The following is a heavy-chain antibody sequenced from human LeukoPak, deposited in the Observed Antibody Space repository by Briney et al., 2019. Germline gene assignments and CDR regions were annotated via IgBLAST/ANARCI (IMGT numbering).Heavy chain of an antibody. CDR3: AKVPLTAVTTSFDY. V-gene: IGHV3-23*01. J-gene: IGHJ4*02. CDR1: GFTFSSYA. D-gene: IGHD4-17*01. CDR2: ISGSGGT. Sequence: GETLRLSCAASGFTFSSYAMSWVRPAPGKGLGWVSGISGSGGTCIADSVKGRFTISRDNSKNTLYLQMNSLRAEDTAVYYCAKVPLTAVTTSFDYWGQGALVTVS.